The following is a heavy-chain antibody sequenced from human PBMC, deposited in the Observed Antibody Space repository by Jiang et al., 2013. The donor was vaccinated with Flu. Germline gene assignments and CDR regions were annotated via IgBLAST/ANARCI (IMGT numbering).Heavy chain of an antibody. CDR3: ARGNYYGSGTFNGNWFDP. CDR2: IYYRGST. D-gene: IGHD3-10*01. J-gene: IGHJ5*02. Sequence: PGLVKPSETLSLTCTVSGDSINSYYWSWIRQPPGKGLEWLGYIYYRGSTSYNPSLKSRVTISIDTPKNQFSLKLTSVTAADTAVYYCARGNYYGSGTFNGNWFDPWGQG. CDR1: GDSINSYY. V-gene: IGHV4-59*13.